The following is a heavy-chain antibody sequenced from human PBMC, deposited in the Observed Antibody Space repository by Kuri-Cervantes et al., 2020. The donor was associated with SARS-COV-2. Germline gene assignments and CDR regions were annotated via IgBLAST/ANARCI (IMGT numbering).Heavy chain of an antibody. CDR3: AADMAYCGGDCYSNYYYYYGMDV. CDR1: GGTPSSYT. Sequence: SVKVSCKASGGTPSSYTISWVRQAPGQGLEWMGRIIPILGIANYAQKFQGRVTITADKSTSTAYMELSSLRSEDTAVYYCAADMAYCGGDCYSNYYYYYGMDVWGQGTTVTVSS. V-gene: IGHV1-69*02. J-gene: IGHJ6*02. CDR2: IIPILGIA. D-gene: IGHD2-21*02.